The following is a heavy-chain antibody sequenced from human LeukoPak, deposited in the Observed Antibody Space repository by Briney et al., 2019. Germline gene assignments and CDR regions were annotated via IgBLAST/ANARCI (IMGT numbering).Heavy chain of an antibody. D-gene: IGHD3-16*01. Sequence: GGSLRLPCAASGFTFSSYAMSWVRQAPGKGLEWVSAISGSGGSTYYANSVKGRFTISRDNSKNTLYLQMNSLRAEDTAVYYCAKNLGEGAEFFWGQGTLVTVSS. CDR3: AKNLGEGAEFF. V-gene: IGHV3-23*01. CDR1: GFTFSSYA. CDR2: ISGSGGST. J-gene: IGHJ4*02.